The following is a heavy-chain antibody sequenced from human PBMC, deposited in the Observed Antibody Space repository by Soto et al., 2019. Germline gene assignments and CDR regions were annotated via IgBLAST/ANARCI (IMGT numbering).Heavy chain of an antibody. CDR1: GGSITSGEYF. V-gene: IGHV4-30-4*01. CDR2: VYHTGST. CDR3: ARAGIYDSSGSDWGYFYALDV. Sequence: QDQLQESGPGLVKPSQTLSLSCNVSGGSITSGEYFWTWIRQPPGKGLEWIGHVYHTGSTYYNPPLKRRVTVSIDTSKNQFSLRLTSVTAADTAVYFCARAGIYDSSGSDWGYFYALDVWGPGTTVIVSS. D-gene: IGHD3-22*01. J-gene: IGHJ6*02.